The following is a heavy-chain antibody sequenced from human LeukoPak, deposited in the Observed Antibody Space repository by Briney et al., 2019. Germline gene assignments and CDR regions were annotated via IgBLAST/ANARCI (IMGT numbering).Heavy chain of an antibody. Sequence: PSETLSLTCTVSGGSISSSSYYWGWIRQPPGKGLEWIGSIYYGGSTYYNPSLKSRVTISVDTSKKQFSLKLSSVTATDTAVYYCARSPITMVRGIIKMGYFQHWGQGTLVTVSS. CDR2: IYYGGST. V-gene: IGHV4-39*01. J-gene: IGHJ1*01. D-gene: IGHD3-10*01. CDR1: GGSISSSSYY. CDR3: ARSPITMVRGIIKMGYFQH.